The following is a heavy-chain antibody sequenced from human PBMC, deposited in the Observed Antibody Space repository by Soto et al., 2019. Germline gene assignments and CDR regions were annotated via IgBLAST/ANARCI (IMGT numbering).Heavy chain of an antibody. J-gene: IGHJ6*02. Sequence: GGSLRLSCAASGFTFSSYWMSWVRQAPGKGLEWVANIKQDGSEKYYVDSVKGRFTISRDNAKNSLYLQMNSLRAEDTAVYYCARLDGSSWYRYYYYYGMDVWGQGTTVTVSS. V-gene: IGHV3-7*01. CDR2: IKQDGSEK. CDR3: ARLDGSSWYRYYYYYGMDV. CDR1: GFTFSSYW. D-gene: IGHD6-13*01.